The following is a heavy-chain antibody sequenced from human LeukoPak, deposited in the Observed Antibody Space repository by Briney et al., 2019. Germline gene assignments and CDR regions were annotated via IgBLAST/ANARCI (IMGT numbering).Heavy chain of an antibody. D-gene: IGHD3-3*01. Sequence: GGSLRLSCAASGFTFSSYGMHWVRQAPGKGLEWVAFIRYDGSNKYYADSVKGRFTISRDNSKNTLYLQMNSLRAEDTAVYYCAKNGREWLPRFFSNWGQGTLVTVSS. V-gene: IGHV3-30*02. CDR1: GFTFSSYG. CDR2: IRYDGSNK. J-gene: IGHJ4*02. CDR3: AKNGREWLPRFFSN.